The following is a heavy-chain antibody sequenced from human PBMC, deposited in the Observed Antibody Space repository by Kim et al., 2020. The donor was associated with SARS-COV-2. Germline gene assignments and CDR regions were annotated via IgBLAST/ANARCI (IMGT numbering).Heavy chain of an antibody. V-gene: IGHV4-34*01. D-gene: IGHD6-19*01. Sequence: SETLSLTCAVYGGSFSGYYWSWIRQPPGKGLEWIGEINHSGSTNYNPSLKSRVTISVDTSKNQFSLKLSSVTAADTAVYYCARYIAVAGKNYYYGMDVWGQGTTVTVSS. CDR3: ARYIAVAGKNYYYGMDV. CDR1: GGSFSGYY. CDR2: INHSGST. J-gene: IGHJ6*02.